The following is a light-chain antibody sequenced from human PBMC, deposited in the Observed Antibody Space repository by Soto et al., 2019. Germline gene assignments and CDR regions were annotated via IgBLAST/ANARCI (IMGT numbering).Light chain of an antibody. CDR3: QQLNSYLFT. CDR2: GAS. V-gene: IGKV1-9*01. Sequence: DIQLTQSPSFLSASVGDRVTITCRASQDISSYLGWYQQKPGEAPKLLIYGASTLQSGVPSRFSGSGSGTEFTLTISSPQPEDFASYYCQQLNSYLFTFGQGTRLEI. CDR1: QDISSY. J-gene: IGKJ5*01.